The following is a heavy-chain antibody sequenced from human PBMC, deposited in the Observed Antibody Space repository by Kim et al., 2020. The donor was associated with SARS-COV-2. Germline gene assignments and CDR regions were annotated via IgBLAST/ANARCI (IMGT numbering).Heavy chain of an antibody. J-gene: IGHJ4*02. Sequence: SETLSLTCTVSGGSISSSSYYWGWIRQPPGKGLEWIGSIYYSGSTYYNPSLKSRVTISVDTSKNQFSLKLSSVTAADTAVYYCARQRGTWKNGAMITFGGVIVQDYWGQGTLVTVSS. CDR3: ARQRGTWKNGAMITFGGVIVQDY. D-gene: IGHD3-16*02. CDR2: IYYSGST. CDR1: GGSISSSSYY. V-gene: IGHV4-39*01.